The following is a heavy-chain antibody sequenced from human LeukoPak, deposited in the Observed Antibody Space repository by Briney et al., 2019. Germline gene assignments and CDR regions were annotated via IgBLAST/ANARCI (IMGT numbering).Heavy chain of an antibody. D-gene: IGHD1/OR15-1a*01. V-gene: IGHV3-21*01. CDR1: GFTFSSYS. CDR3: ARAGTTIPLMDV. J-gene: IGHJ6*02. CDR2: ISSSSSYI. Sequence: GGSLRLSCAASGFTFSSYSMNWVRQAPGKGLEWVSSISSSSSYIYYADSVKGRFTISRDNAKNSLYLQMNSLRAEDTAVYYCARAGTTIPLMDVWGQGTTVTVSS.